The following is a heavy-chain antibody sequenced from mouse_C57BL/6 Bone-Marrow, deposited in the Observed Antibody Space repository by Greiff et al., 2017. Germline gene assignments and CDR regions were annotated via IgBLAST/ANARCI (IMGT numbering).Heavy chain of an antibody. J-gene: IGHJ3*01. Sequence: EVTLVESGGGLVKPGGSLKLSCAASGFTFSSYAMSWVRQTPEKRLEWVATISDGGSYTYYPDNVKGRFTISRDNAKNNLYLQMSQLKSEDTAMYYCARESNYGSSWGFAYWGQGTLVTVSA. D-gene: IGHD1-1*01. CDR2: ISDGGSYT. CDR1: GFTFSSYA. V-gene: IGHV5-4*01. CDR3: ARESNYGSSWGFAY.